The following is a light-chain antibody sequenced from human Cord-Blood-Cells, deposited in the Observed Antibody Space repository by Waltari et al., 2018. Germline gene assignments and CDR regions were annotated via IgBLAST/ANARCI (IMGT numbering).Light chain of an antibody. CDR3: NSRDSSGNHLYV. CDR1: SLRSYY. V-gene: IGLV3-19*01. CDR2: GKN. J-gene: IGLJ1*01. Sequence: SSELTQDPAVSVALGQTVRITCQGDSLRSYYASWYQQKPGQAPVLVIYGKNNRPSGIPDRFSGSSSGNTASWTITGAQAEDEADYYCNSRDSSGNHLYVFGTGTKVTVL.